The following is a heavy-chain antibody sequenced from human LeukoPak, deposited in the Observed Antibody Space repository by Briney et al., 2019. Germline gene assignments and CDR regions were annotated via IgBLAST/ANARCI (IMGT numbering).Heavy chain of an antibody. V-gene: IGHV3-7*03. Sequence: GGSLRLSCAASRFSFSNHSMNWVRQAPGKGLEWVASINHNGNVNYYVDSVKGRFTISRDNAKNSLYLQMSNLRAEDTAVYFCARGGGLDVWGQGATVTVSS. CDR2: INHNGNVN. D-gene: IGHD3-16*01. CDR1: RFSFSNHS. J-gene: IGHJ6*02. CDR3: ARGGGLDV.